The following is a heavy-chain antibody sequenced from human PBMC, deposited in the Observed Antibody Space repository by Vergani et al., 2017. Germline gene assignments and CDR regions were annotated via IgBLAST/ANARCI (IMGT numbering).Heavy chain of an antibody. Sequence: EVQLVESGGGLVQPGGSLRLSCAASGSTFSSYAMNWVRQAPGKGLEWVSYISRSSSTIYYADSVKGRFTISRDNSKNTLFLQMHSLRVEDTALYYCAKFPLNITTPDRGDFWGQGSLVTVSS. V-gene: IGHV3-48*01. CDR1: GSTFSSYA. D-gene: IGHD1-1*01. CDR2: ISRSSSTI. J-gene: IGHJ4*02. CDR3: AKFPLNITTPDRGDF.